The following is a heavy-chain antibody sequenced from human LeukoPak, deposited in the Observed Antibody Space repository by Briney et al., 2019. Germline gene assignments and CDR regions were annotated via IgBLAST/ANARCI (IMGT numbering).Heavy chain of an antibody. D-gene: IGHD3-22*01. J-gene: IGHJ5*02. V-gene: IGHV1-69*01. CDR1: GGTFSSYA. CDR2: IIPIFGTA. CDR3: ARRPNDGESGYYYVNWFDP. Sequence: ASVKVSCKASGGTFSSYAISWVRQAPGQGLEWTGGIIPIFGTANYAQKFQGRVTITADESTSTAYMELSSLRSEDTAVYYCARRPNDGESGYYYVNWFDPWGQGTLVTVSS.